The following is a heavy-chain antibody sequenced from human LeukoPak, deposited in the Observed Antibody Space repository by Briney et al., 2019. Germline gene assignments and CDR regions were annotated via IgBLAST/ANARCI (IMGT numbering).Heavy chain of an antibody. D-gene: IGHD3-22*01. V-gene: IGHV4-59*12. Sequence: PSETLSLTCTVSGGSISSYYWSWIRQPPGKGLEWIGYIYYSGSTNYNPSLKSRVTISVDTSKNQFSLKLSSVTAADTAVYYCARVRSGDSSGYYQDYWGQGTLVTVPS. J-gene: IGHJ4*02. CDR3: ARVRSGDSSGYYQDY. CDR2: IYYSGST. CDR1: GGSISSYY.